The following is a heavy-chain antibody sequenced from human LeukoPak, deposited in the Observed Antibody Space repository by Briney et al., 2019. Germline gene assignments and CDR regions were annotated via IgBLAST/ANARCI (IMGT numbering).Heavy chain of an antibody. J-gene: IGHJ3*02. CDR1: GATFSSYS. CDR3: ANHGAAAGKYESAFDI. CDR2: ISSSSGDI. Sequence: GGSLRLSCAASGATFSSYSINWVRQAPGKGLEWVSSISSSSGDIYYADSVKGPFTISRDNANNSLYVQMNSLRAEATAVYSCANHGAAAGKYESAFDIWGQGTMVTVSS. D-gene: IGHD6-13*01. V-gene: IGHV3-21*01.